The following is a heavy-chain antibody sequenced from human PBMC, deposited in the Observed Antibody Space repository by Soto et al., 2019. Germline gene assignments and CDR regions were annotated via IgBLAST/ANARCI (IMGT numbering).Heavy chain of an antibody. V-gene: IGHV3-30*18. Sequence: GWSLRLSCASSVFTFISYGMHWVRQAPGKGLEWVAVISYDGSNKYYADSVKGRFTISRDNSKNTLYLQMNSLRAEDTAVYYCAKDTGTVTRRFREASMMPGNYFDYWGQGTLVTVSS. J-gene: IGHJ4*02. D-gene: IGHD1-7*01. CDR3: AKDTGTVTRRFREASMMPGNYFDY. CDR1: VFTFISYG. CDR2: ISYDGSNK.